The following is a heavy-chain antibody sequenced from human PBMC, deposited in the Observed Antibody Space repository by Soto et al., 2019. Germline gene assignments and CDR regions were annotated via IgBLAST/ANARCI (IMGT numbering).Heavy chain of an antibody. D-gene: IGHD1-7*01. J-gene: IGHJ6*04. CDR3: AREPTKYITGTRPDV. CDR2: IYYSGST. CDR1: GGSISSGGYY. Sequence: QVQLQESGPGLVKPSQTLSLTCTVSGGSISSGGYYWSWIRQHPGKGLEWIGYIYYSGSTSYNPSLKSRVTISVDTSKNQFSLKLSSVTAADTAVYYCAREPTKYITGTRPDVWGKGTTVTVSS. V-gene: IGHV4-31*03.